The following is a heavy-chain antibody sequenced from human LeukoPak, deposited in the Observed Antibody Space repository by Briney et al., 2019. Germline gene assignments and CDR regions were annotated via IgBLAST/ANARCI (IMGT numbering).Heavy chain of an antibody. J-gene: IGHJ4*02. D-gene: IGHD4-17*01. CDR2: IYYSGST. V-gene: IGHV4-31*03. CDR1: GGSISSGGYY. CDR3: ARVTVTHAVVDY. Sequence: SETLSLTCTVSGGSISSGGYYWSWIRQHPGKGLEWIGYIYYSGSTYYNPSLKSRVTISVDTSKNQFSPKLSSVTAADTAVYYCARVTVTHAVVDYWGQGTLVTVSS.